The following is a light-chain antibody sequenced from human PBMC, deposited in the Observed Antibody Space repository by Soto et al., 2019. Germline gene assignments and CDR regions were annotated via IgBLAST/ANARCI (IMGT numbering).Light chain of an antibody. CDR1: QILXTY. J-gene: IGKJ4*02. CDR3: QQSYSTTRT. CDR2: SAS. V-gene: IGKV1-39*01. Sequence: IQMTQSPASLSASVGDSVTITCRASQILXTYFNWYQQRAGLAPRVLXDSASSLHRGGPPRLSGSGSGTDFTLTISSLQPEDVATYYCQQSYSTTRTVGGGTKVDIK.